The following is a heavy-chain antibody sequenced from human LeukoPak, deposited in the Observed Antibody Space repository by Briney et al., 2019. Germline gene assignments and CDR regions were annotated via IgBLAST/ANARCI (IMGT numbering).Heavy chain of an antibody. CDR3: ARAWEQQPDYDY. Sequence: SETLSLTCTVSGGSISSSNYYWGWIRQPPGKGLEWIGSIYYSGSTYYSPSLKSRVTISVDTSKNQFSLKLSSVTAADTAVYYCARAWEQQPDYDYWGQGTLVTVSS. CDR1: GGSISSSNYY. CDR2: IYYSGST. D-gene: IGHD6-13*01. V-gene: IGHV4-39*07. J-gene: IGHJ4*02.